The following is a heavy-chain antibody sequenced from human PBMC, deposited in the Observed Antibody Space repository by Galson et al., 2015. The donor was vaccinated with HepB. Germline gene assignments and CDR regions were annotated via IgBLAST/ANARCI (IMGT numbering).Heavy chain of an antibody. CDR2: ISQSGTYT. CDR3: ARVADADYGDHSHFDS. CDR1: GFTFSDYY. J-gene: IGHJ4*02. V-gene: IGHV3-11*06. Sequence: SLRLSCAASGFTFSDYYMSWIRQAPGKGLEWISYISQSGTYTNYADSVKGRFTLSRDNAQNSLYLQIDSLRAEDTAVYYCARVADADYGDHSHFDSWGQGTLVTVSS. D-gene: IGHD4-17*01.